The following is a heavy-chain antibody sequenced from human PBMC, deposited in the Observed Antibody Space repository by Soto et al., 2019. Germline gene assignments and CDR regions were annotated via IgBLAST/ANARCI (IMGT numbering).Heavy chain of an antibody. CDR1: GGVFSSFA. D-gene: IGHD3-3*01. Sequence: QVQLVQSGAEVKKPGSSVKVSCKSSGGVFSSFAISWVRQAPGQGLEWMGGIIPVFGTANYAQKFQGRATITADESTSTGYMELSGLRSDDTAVYYCARGRGNSAIITTFDYWGQGTLVTVSS. J-gene: IGHJ4*02. V-gene: IGHV1-69*01. CDR2: IIPVFGTA. CDR3: ARGRGNSAIITTFDY.